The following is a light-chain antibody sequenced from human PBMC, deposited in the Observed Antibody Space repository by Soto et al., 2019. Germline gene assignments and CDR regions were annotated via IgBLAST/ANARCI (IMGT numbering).Light chain of an antibody. CDR2: TNH. CDR3: AAWDDSLNAVV. V-gene: IGLV1-44*01. CDR1: DSNLGGNP. J-gene: IGLJ2*01. Sequence: QSVLTQPPAVSVTPGKKVSIYCSGSDSNLGGNPVNWYQHLPGAAPKLLIYTNHQRPSGVPDRFSGSKSGTSASLAISGLRSDDEADFDCAAWDDSLNAVVFGGGTKLT.